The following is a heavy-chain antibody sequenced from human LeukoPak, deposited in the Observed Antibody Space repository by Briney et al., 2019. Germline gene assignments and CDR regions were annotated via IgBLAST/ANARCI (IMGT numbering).Heavy chain of an antibody. CDR3: ARDLLYYGSGSYYLPPFDY. CDR1: GYTFTSYA. D-gene: IGHD3-10*01. Sequence: GASVKVSCKASGYTFTSYAMHWVRQAPGQRLEWMGWINAGNGNTKYSQKFQGRVTITRDTSASTAYMELSSLRSEDTAVYYCARDLLYYGSGSYYLPPFDYWGQGTLVTVSS. J-gene: IGHJ4*02. V-gene: IGHV1-3*01. CDR2: INAGNGNT.